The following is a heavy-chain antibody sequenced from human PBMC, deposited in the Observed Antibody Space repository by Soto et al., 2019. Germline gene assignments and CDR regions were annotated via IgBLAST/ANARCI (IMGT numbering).Heavy chain of an antibody. Sequence: QVQLVQSGAEVKKPGASVKVSCKASGYTFTSYGISWVRQAPGQGLEWMGWISAYNGNTNYAQKLQGRVTMTTDTSTSTASMELRSLRSDDTAVYYCARDVRRYCSGGSCSFDYWGQGTLVTVSS. CDR1: GYTFTSYG. V-gene: IGHV1-18*04. J-gene: IGHJ4*02. D-gene: IGHD2-15*01. CDR2: ISAYNGNT. CDR3: ARDVRRYCSGGSCSFDY.